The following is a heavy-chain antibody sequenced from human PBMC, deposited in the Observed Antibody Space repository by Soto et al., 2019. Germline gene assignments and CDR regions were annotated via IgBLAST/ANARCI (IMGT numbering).Heavy chain of an antibody. D-gene: IGHD2-15*01. Sequence: EVQLVESGGGLVQPGESLRLSCAASGFTFSSYWMHWVRQAPGKGLVWVSRINSDGSSTSYAGSVKGRFTISRDNAKKTLYLQMNSLRAEDTAVYYCVRTSLVVAAATREGYWGQGTLVTVSS. CDR3: VRTSLVVAAATREGY. V-gene: IGHV3-74*01. CDR1: GFTFSSYW. J-gene: IGHJ4*02. CDR2: INSDGSST.